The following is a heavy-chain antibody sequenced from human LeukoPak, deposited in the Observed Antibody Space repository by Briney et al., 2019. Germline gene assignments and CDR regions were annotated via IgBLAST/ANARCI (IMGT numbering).Heavy chain of an antibody. J-gene: IGHJ4*02. D-gene: IGHD6-19*01. CDR3: ASPRRMPGIAVVRAREMYY. CDR2: INHSEST. Sequence: SETLSLTCAVYGGPFSGYYWSWIRQPPGKGLEWIGEINHSESTNYNPSLKRRVTIPLDTSKNQFSLKLSSVTAADTAVYCCASPRRMPGIAVVRAREMYYWGQGTLVTVSS. V-gene: IGHV4-34*01. CDR1: GGPFSGYY.